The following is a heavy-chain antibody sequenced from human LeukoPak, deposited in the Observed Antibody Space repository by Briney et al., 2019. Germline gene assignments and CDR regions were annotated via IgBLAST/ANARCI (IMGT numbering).Heavy chain of an antibody. CDR3: AKDLLSYGDYVLGLFGC. V-gene: IGHV3-23*01. D-gene: IGHD4-17*01. CDR1: GFIFSSYG. Sequence: LAGGSLRLSCAASGFIFSSYGMSWVRQAPGKGLQWVSSIGGTTGSTYYADSVKGRFTISRDNSKNTLYLQMNSLRAEDTAVYYCAKDLLSYGDYVLGLFGCWGQGTLVTVSS. J-gene: IGHJ4*02. CDR2: IGGTTGST.